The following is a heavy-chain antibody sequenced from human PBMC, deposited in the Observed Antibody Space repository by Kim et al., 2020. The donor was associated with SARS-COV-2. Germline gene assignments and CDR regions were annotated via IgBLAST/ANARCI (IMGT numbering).Heavy chain of an antibody. Sequence: ADSVRGRFTISRDKSKNTLYLPMDSLRGEDTAVYYCAKDLLYVPGRGYFDSWGQGVLVTVSS. D-gene: IGHD3-10*01. CDR3: AKDLLYVPGRGYFDS. J-gene: IGHJ4*02. V-gene: IGHV3-23*01.